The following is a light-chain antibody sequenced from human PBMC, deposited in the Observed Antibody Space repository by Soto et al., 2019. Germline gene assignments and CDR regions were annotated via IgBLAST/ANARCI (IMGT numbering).Light chain of an antibody. V-gene: IGLV2-14*01. CDR1: DSDVGGYNY. Sequence: QSALTQPASVSGSPGQSITISCTGTDSDVGGYNYVSWYQQHPGKAPKLMIYGVYNRPSGVSNRFSGSKSGNTASLTISGLQAEDEADYYCAAWDHSLQGWVFGGGTKLTVL. CDR3: AAWDHSLQGWV. J-gene: IGLJ3*02. CDR2: GVY.